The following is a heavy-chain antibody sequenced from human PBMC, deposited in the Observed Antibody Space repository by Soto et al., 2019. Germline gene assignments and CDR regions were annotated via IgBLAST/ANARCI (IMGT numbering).Heavy chain of an antibody. CDR1: GGSFTFSGYY. V-gene: IGHV4-34*01. J-gene: IGHJ4*02. CDR3: ARAAGSRPPLYYFDY. CDR2: INHIGTT. Sequence: PSETLSLTCTVYGGSFTFSGYYWSWIRQPPGKGLEWIGEINHIGTTKYDPSLESRVTISLDTSKNHFSLDLTSVTAADTAVYYCARAAGSRPPLYYFDYWGQGTLVTVSS.